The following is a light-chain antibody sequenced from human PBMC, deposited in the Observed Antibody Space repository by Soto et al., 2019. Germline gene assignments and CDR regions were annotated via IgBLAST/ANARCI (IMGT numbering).Light chain of an antibody. CDR1: QSVGYH. Sequence: EIVLTQSPATLSLSPGERATLSCRASQSVGYHLAWYQQKPGQAPRLLIYDASNRATGIPARFSGSGSGTDFTLSIIRLEPEDFAVYYCQQYDISPWTFGQGTKVDIK. CDR2: DAS. V-gene: IGKV3-11*01. J-gene: IGKJ1*01. CDR3: QQYDISPWT.